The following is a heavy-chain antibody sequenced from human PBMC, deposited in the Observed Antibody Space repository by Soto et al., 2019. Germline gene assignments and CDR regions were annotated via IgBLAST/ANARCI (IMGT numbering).Heavy chain of an antibody. J-gene: IGHJ5*02. Sequence: PGGSLRLSCAASGFTFTSYAMNWVPQAPGQGLEWVSTINYSGHTTYYADTVKGRFTISIDNSNNTLYLQMDSLRGEDTAVYYCAKGAPLLAAGTWWFDPWGQGTLVTVSS. CDR1: GFTFTSYA. D-gene: IGHD6-13*01. CDR2: INYSGHTT. V-gene: IGHV3-23*01. CDR3: AKGAPLLAAGTWWFDP.